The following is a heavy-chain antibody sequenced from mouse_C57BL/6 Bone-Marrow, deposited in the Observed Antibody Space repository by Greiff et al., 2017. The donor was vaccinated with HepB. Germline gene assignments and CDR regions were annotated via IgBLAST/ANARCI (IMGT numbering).Heavy chain of an antibody. Sequence: QVQLQQSGAELVRPGTSVKVSCKASGYAFTNYLIEWVKQRPGQGLEWIGVINPGSGGTNYNEKFKGKATLTADKSSSTAYMQLSSLTSEDSAVYFCAREIYYDYYVFAYWGQGTLVTVSA. CDR1: GYAFTNYL. D-gene: IGHD2-4*01. V-gene: IGHV1-54*01. CDR2: INPGSGGT. J-gene: IGHJ3*01. CDR3: AREIYYDYYVFAY.